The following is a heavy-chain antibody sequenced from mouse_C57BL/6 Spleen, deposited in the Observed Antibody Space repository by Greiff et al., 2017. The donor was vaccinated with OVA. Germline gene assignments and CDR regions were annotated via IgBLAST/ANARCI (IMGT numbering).Heavy chain of an antibody. CDR2: ISNLAYSI. J-gene: IGHJ3*01. V-gene: IGHV5-15*01. CDR3: ARGRFAY. Sequence: EVKLVESGGGLVQPGGSLKLSCAASGFTFSDYGMAWVRQAPRKGPEWVAFISNLAYSIYYADTVTGRFTVSRENAENSLYLEMGSVGYEDTAMYYCARGRFAYWGQGTLVTVSA. CDR1: GFTFSDYG.